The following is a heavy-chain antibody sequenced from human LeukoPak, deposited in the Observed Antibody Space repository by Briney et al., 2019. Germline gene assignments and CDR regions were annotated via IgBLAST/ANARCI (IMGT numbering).Heavy chain of an antibody. Sequence: ASVKVSCKVSGYTLTELSMHWVRQAPGKGLEWMGGFDPEDGETIYAQKFQGRVTMTEDTSTDTAYMELRSLRSEDTAVYYCATGAEYYYDSSGYHGHYQHWGQGTLVTVSS. CDR1: GYTLTELS. CDR3: ATGAEYYYDSSGYHGHYQH. V-gene: IGHV1-24*01. CDR2: FDPEDGET. J-gene: IGHJ1*01. D-gene: IGHD3-22*01.